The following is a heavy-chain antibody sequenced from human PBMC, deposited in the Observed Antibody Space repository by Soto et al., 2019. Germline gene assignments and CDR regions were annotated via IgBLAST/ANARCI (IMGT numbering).Heavy chain of an antibody. D-gene: IGHD5-18*01. CDR1: GYSISSGYY. Sequence: SETLSLTCGVSGYSISSGYYWGWIRQPPGKGLEWIGTIYHSGSTYYNPSLKSRVTISVDTSKNQFSLKLSSVTAADAAVYYCARESGGYSYGPTPAFDIWGQGTMVTV. CDR3: ARESGGYSYGPTPAFDI. V-gene: IGHV4-38-2*02. J-gene: IGHJ3*02. CDR2: IYHSGST.